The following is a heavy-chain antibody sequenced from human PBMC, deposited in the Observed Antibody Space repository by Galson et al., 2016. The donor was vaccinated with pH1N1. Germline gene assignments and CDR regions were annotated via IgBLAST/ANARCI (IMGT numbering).Heavy chain of an antibody. D-gene: IGHD1-26*01. V-gene: IGHV3-23*01. CDR2: ISGTSLSK. CDR3: AKDKLTTPVGGVLYL. J-gene: IGHJ2*01. CDR1: GFTFSNFP. Sequence: SLRLSCAASGFTFSNFPMFWVRQAPGKGLEWVSSISGTSLSKYYADSVKGRFSISRDNSKNTLYLQMNSLRAEDTAVYYCAKDKLTTPVGGVLYLWGRGTLVTVAS.